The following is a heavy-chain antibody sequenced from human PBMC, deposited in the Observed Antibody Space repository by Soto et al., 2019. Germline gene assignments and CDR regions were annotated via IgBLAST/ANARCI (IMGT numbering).Heavy chain of an antibody. CDR3: ARYQLLRSFDY. Sequence: QLQLQESGPGLVKPSETLSLTCTVSGGSISSSSYYWGWIRQPPGKGLEWIGSIYYSGSTYYNPSLKSRVTISVDTSKNQFSLKLGSVTAADTAVYYCARYQLLRSFDYWGQGTLVTVSS. J-gene: IGHJ4*02. D-gene: IGHD2-2*01. V-gene: IGHV4-39*01. CDR2: IYYSGST. CDR1: GGSISSSSYY.